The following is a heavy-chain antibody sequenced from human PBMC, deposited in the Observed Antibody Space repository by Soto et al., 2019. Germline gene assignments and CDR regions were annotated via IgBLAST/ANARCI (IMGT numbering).Heavy chain of an antibody. Sequence: SETLSLTCTVSGGSISSGGYYWSWIRQHPGKGLEWIGYIYYSGNTYYNPSLKSRLTISVDTSKNQFSLKLTSVTAADTAVYYCAREEGAVTAGGYYYYYRVDVWGQRTTVTVSS. J-gene: IGHJ6*02. CDR1: GGSISSGGYY. CDR2: IYYSGNT. CDR3: AREEGAVTAGGYYYYYRVDV. D-gene: IGHD2-21*02. V-gene: IGHV4-31*03.